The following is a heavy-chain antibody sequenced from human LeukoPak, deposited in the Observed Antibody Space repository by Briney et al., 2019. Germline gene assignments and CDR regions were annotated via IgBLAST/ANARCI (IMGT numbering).Heavy chain of an antibody. Sequence: GGSLRLSCAASGFTVSSNYMSWVRQAPGKGLEWVAVISYDGSNKYYADSVKGRFTISRDNSKNTLYLQMNSLRAEDTAVYYCARDVFTYYDFWSGYYTPNHYGMDVWGQGTTVTVSS. CDR2: ISYDGSNK. CDR1: GFTVSSNY. V-gene: IGHV3-30-3*01. J-gene: IGHJ6*02. CDR3: ARDVFTYYDFWSGYYTPNHYGMDV. D-gene: IGHD3-3*01.